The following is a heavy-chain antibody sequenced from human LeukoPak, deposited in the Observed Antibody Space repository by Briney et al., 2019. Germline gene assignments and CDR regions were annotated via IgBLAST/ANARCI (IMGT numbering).Heavy chain of an antibody. J-gene: IGHJ3*02. V-gene: IGHV3-23*01. D-gene: IGHD2-15*01. Sequence: GGSLRLSCAASGFTFSSYAMSWVRQAPGKGLEWVSAISGSGGSTYYADSVKGRFTISRDNSKNTLYLQMNSLRAEDTAVYYCAKDRSVGAATPDAFDIWGQGTMVTVSS. CDR3: AKDRSVGAATPDAFDI. CDR2: ISGSGGST. CDR1: GFTFSSYA.